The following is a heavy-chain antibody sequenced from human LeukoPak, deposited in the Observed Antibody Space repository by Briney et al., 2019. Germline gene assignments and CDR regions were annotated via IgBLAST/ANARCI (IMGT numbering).Heavy chain of an antibody. D-gene: IGHD3-3*01. CDR2: INPNSGGT. Sequence: EASVKVSCKASGYTFTSYDINWVRQAPGQGLEWMGWINPNSGGTNYAQKFQGRVTMTRDTSISTAYMELSRLRSDDTAVYYCARDNRYYDFWSGYQNWGQGTLVTVSS. CDR3: ARDNRYYDFWSGYQN. CDR1: GYTFTSYD. V-gene: IGHV1-2*02. J-gene: IGHJ4*02.